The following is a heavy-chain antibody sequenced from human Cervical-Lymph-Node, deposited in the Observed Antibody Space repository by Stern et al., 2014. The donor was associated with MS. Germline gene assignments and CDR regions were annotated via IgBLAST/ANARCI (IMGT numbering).Heavy chain of an antibody. D-gene: IGHD3-22*01. CDR1: GGTFTTYA. V-gene: IGHV1-69*01. Sequence: QVQLVESGAEVMKPGSSVKVSCKASGGTFTTYAISWIRQVPGHGLEWMGVLIPILGTTNYAQKFQGRLSISANESTSTSYMELGSLRSEDTALYYCAREPYYYESDGYMRLNNWFDPWGQGTLVTVSS. CDR3: AREPYYYESDGYMRLNNWFDP. J-gene: IGHJ5*02. CDR2: LIPILGTT.